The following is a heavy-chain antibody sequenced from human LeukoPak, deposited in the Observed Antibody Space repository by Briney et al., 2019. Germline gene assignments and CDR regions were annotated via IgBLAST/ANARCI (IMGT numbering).Heavy chain of an antibody. J-gene: IGHJ4*02. CDR1: GFIFRNYA. V-gene: IGHV3-23*01. CDR3: AKWGDYDILTGYYVSDF. Sequence: GGSLRLSCAASGFIFRNYAMSWVRQATGKGLEWVSAITGSGDTTYYADSVKGRFTISRDNSKNTLYVEMNTLRAEDTAVYYCAKWGDYDILTGYYVSDFWGQGTLVTVSS. CDR2: ITGSGDTT. D-gene: IGHD3-9*01.